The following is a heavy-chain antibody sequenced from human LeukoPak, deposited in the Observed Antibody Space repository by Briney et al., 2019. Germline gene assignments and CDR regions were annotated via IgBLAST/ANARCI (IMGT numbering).Heavy chain of an antibody. J-gene: IGHJ6*03. Sequence: PGGSLRLSCAASGFTFSSYGMHWVRQAPGKGLEWVAFIRYDGSNKYYADSVKGRFTISRDNSKNTLYLQMNSLRAEDTAVYYCAKDLRYYYYMDVWGKGTTVTISS. CDR1: GFTFSSYG. V-gene: IGHV3-30*02. CDR3: AKDLRYYYYMDV. CDR2: IRYDGSNK.